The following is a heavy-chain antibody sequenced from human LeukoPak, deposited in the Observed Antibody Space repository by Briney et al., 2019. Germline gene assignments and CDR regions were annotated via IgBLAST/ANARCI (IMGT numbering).Heavy chain of an antibody. CDR1: GFTFSSYA. Sequence: GGSLRLSCAASGFTFSSYAMSWVRQAPGKGLEWVSAISGSGGSTYYADSVKGRFTISRDNSKNTLYLQMNSLRAEDTAVYYCAKDPYKVVVAAQGFDPWGQGTLVTVSS. J-gene: IGHJ5*02. CDR3: AKDPYKVVVAAQGFDP. V-gene: IGHV3-23*01. D-gene: IGHD2-15*01. CDR2: ISGSGGST.